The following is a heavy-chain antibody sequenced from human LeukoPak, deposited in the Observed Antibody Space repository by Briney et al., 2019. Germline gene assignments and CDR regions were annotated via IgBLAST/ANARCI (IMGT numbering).Heavy chain of an antibody. CDR3: ARFDYWSGFYPLDH. J-gene: IGHJ4*02. D-gene: IGHD3-3*01. CDR2: IRYDASNE. CDR1: GFTFSLYG. Sequence: AGGSLRLSCAASGFTFSLYGMQWVRQAPRKGLQWVAFIRYDASNEYYVDSVKGRFTISRDNSENTLYLQMNSLRTEDTAVYYCARFDYWSGFYPLDHWGQGTLVTVSS. V-gene: IGHV3-30*02.